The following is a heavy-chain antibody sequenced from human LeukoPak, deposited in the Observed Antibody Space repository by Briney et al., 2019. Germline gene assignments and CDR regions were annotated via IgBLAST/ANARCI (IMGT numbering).Heavy chain of an antibody. J-gene: IGHJ4*02. Sequence: SETLSLTCTVSGGSISSYYWSWVRQPPGKGREWMGYISYSGSTNYNPSLKSRVTISVDTTKHKFSRKRSGVTAADTAVYYCARGPHKFDYWGQGSLVTVSS. CDR1: GGSISSYY. V-gene: IGHV4-59*01. CDR3: ARGPHKFDY. CDR2: ISYSGST.